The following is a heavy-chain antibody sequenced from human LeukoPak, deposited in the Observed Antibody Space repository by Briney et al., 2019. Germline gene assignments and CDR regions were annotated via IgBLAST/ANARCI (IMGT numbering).Heavy chain of an antibody. CDR1: GYTFTGNF. CDR3: ARGTDCSGGSCLDY. J-gene: IGHJ4*02. V-gene: IGHV1-2*06. CDR2: INPDSGGA. Sequence: GASVKVSCKASGYTFTGNFMHWLRQAPGQGLEWMGLINPDSGGANYAQKFQGRVTMTRDTSNSTAYMELSRLRSDDTAVYYCARGTDCSGGSCLDYWGQGTLVTVSS. D-gene: IGHD2-15*01.